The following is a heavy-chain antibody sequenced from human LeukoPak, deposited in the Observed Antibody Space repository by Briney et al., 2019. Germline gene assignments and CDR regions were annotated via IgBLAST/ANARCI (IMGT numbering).Heavy chain of an antibody. J-gene: IGHJ4*02. CDR3: AKGEMAGGGNDY. CDR1: GFTFSSYE. CDR2: ISSSGSTI. Sequence: PGGSLRLSCAASGFTFSSYEMNWVRQAPGKGLEWVSYISSSGSTIYYADSVKGRFTISRDNAKNSLYLQVNSLRAEDTAVYYCAKGEMAGGGNDYWGQGTLVTVSS. D-gene: IGHD5-24*01. V-gene: IGHV3-48*03.